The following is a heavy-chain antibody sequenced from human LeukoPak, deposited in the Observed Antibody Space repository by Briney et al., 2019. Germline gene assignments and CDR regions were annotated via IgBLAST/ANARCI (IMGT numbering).Heavy chain of an antibody. Sequence: SESLSLTCAVYVGSFRGYYWSWIRQPPGKGLEWIGYIYYSGSTNYNPSLKSRVTISVDTSKNQFSLKLSSVTAADTAVYYCATRGSGWYEGYFDYWGQGTLVTVSS. CDR2: IYYSGST. V-gene: IGHV4-59*01. J-gene: IGHJ4*02. CDR3: ATRGSGWYEGYFDY. D-gene: IGHD6-19*01. CDR1: VGSFRGYY.